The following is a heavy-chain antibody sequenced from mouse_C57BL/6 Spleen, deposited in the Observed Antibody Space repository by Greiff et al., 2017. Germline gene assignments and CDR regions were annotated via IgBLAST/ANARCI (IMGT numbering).Heavy chain of an antibody. Sequence: EVKLVESGPGLVKPSQSLSLTCSVTGYSITSGYYWNWIRQFPGNKLEWMGYISYDGSNNYNPSLKNRISITRDTSKNQFFLKLNSVTTEDTATYYCASYYGSSRYWYFDVWGTGTTVTVSS. J-gene: IGHJ1*03. V-gene: IGHV3-6*01. CDR2: ISYDGSN. D-gene: IGHD1-1*01. CDR1: GYSITSGYY. CDR3: ASYYGSSRYWYFDV.